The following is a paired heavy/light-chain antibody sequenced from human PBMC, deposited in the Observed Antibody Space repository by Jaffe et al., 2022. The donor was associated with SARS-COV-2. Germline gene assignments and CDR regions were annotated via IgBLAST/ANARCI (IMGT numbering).Heavy chain of an antibody. CDR1: GGSVSSSSYF. D-gene: IGHD3-16*01. Sequence: QLQLQESGPGLVKPSETLSLTCAVSGGSVSSSSYFWGWIRQPPGKRLEWIGSIYHSGSTYSNPSLKSRVTISVDTSKNQYSLKLTSVTAADTAVYYCARRGDSYAVFDYWGQGTLVTVSS. J-gene: IGHJ4*02. V-gene: IGHV4-39*01. CDR3: ARRGDSYAVFDY. CDR2: IYHSGST.
Light chain of an antibody. CDR2: WAS. Sequence: DIVMTQSPDSLAVSLGERATINCKSSQSILYSSKNKNYLAWYQQKPGQPPKLLIYWASTRESGVPDRFSGSGSGTDFTLTISSLQAEDVAVYYCQQYHSSPQTFGQGTKVDIK. CDR3: QQYHSSPQT. V-gene: IGKV4-1*01. J-gene: IGKJ2*01. CDR1: QSILYSSKNKNY.